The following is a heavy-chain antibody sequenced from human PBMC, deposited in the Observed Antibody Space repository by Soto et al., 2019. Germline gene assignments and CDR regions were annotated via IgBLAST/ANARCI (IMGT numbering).Heavy chain of an antibody. CDR3: ARVSPHIYSGSYWVDY. V-gene: IGHV4-30-4*01. CDR2: IYYSGST. CDR1: GGSISSGDYY. D-gene: IGHD3-10*01. Sequence: PSETLSLTCTVSGGSISSGDYYWSWIRQPPGKGLEWIGYIYYSGSTYYNPSLKSRVTISVDTSKNQFSLKLSSVTAADTAVYYCARVSPHIYSGSYWVDYWGQGTLVTVSA. J-gene: IGHJ4*02.